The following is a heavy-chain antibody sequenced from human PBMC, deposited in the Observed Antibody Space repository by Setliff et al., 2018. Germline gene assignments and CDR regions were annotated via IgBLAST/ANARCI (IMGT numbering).Heavy chain of an antibody. J-gene: IGHJ4*02. CDR2: IYTSGGI. CDR1: GGSIRNYF. V-gene: IGHV4-4*07. CDR3: ARGGTYRYFDY. Sequence: ETLSLTCTVPGGSIRNYFWGWIRQPAGKGLEWIGRIYTSGGIDYNPSLRSRVTISVDTSKNQFSLKLSSVTAADTAIYYCARGGTYRYFDYWGQGTLVTVSS.